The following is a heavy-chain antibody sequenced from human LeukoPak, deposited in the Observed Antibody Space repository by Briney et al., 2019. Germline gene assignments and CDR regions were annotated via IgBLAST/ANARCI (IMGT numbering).Heavy chain of an antibody. CDR1: GGSISSSSYY. D-gene: IGHD3-3*01. CDR2: IYYSGST. V-gene: IGHV4-61*05. J-gene: IGHJ2*01. Sequence: PSETLSLTCTVSGGSISSSSYYWSWIRQPPGKGLEWIGYIYYSGSTNYNPTLKSRVTMSVDTSKNQFSLKLRSVTVADTAIYYCARTYYDFWSGSRYWYFQVWGRGTLATVSS. CDR3: ARTYYDFWSGSRYWYFQV.